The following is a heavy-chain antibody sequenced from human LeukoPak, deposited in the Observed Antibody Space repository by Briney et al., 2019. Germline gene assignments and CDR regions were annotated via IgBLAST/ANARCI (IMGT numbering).Heavy chain of an antibody. D-gene: IGHD3-22*01. CDR1: GFAFSSYG. J-gene: IGHJ4*02. CDR3: AKDRIPYSSGYYDGLY. CDR2: IWYDGSNK. Sequence: PGRSLRLSCAASGFAFSSYGTHWVRQAPGKGLEWVAVIWYDGSNKYYADSVKGRFTISRDNSKNTLYLQMNSLRAEDTAVYYCAKDRIPYSSGYYDGLYWGQGTLVTVSS. V-gene: IGHV3-33*06.